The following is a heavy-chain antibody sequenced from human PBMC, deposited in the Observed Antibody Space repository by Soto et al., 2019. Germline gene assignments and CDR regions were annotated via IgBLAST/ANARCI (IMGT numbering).Heavy chain of an antibody. CDR1: GGTFSNYP. J-gene: IGHJ2*01. CDR2: NIPIFGTV. Sequence: QVQLVQSGAEVKKPGSSLKVSCKASGGTFSNYPISWVRQAPGQGLEWMGGNIPIFGTVNYAQKFQGRVTITADESKSTAYMELSSLRSEDAAVYYCARGNHRWLQLWYFDLWGRGTLVTVSS. V-gene: IGHV1-69*12. D-gene: IGHD5-12*01. CDR3: ARGNHRWLQLWYFDL.